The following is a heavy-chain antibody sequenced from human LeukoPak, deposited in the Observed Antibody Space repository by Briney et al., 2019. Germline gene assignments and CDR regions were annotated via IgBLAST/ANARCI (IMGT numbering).Heavy chain of an antibody. V-gene: IGHV3-30*02. CDR2: MRYDGSTK. Sequence: PGGSLRLSCAASGFTFSSYGMHWVRQAPGKGLEWVAFMRYDGSTKYYADSVKGRFTISRDNAKNSLYLQMNSLRAEDTAVYYCARTSTERWLQFLFDYWGQGTLVTVSS. D-gene: IGHD5-24*01. CDR3: ARTSTERWLQFLFDY. CDR1: GFTFSSYG. J-gene: IGHJ4*02.